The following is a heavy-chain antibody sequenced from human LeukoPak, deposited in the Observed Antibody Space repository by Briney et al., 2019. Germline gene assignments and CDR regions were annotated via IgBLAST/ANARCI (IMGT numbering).Heavy chain of an antibody. CDR2: ISYDGSNK. CDR3: AKGINSWYWDS. Sequence: PGRSLRLSCAASGFTFSSYGMHWVRQAPGKGLEWVAVISYDGSNKYYADSVKGRFTISRDNSKNTLYLQMNSLRAEDTAVYYCAKGINSWYWDSWGQGTLVTVSS. J-gene: IGHJ4*02. D-gene: IGHD6-13*01. V-gene: IGHV3-30*18. CDR1: GFTFSSYG.